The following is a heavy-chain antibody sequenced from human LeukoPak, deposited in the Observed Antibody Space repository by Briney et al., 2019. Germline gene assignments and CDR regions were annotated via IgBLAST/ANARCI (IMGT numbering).Heavy chain of an antibody. D-gene: IGHD2-2*01. CDR2: IYHSGST. CDR3: ARHGGHCTRTSCPGFDY. V-gene: IGHV4-38-2*01. Sequence: SETLSLTCAVSGYSISSGYYWGWIRQPPGKGLEWIGSIYHSGSTYYNPSLKSRVTISVDTSKNQCSRKLRPVTAADTAMYYCARHGGHCTRTSCPGFDYWGQGTLVTVSS. CDR1: GYSISSGYY. J-gene: IGHJ4*02.